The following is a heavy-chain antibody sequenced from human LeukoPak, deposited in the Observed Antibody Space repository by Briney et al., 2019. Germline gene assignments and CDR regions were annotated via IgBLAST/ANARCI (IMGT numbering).Heavy chain of an antibody. CDR1: GGSISSYY. V-gene: IGHV4-59*01. J-gene: IGHJ4*02. D-gene: IGHD2/OR15-2a*01. Sequence: ASETLSLTCTVSGGSISSYYWSWIRQPPRKGLEWIGYIYYSGSTNYNPSLKRRVTISVDTSKDQFSLKLSSVTAADTAVYYCARVSRILYYFDYWGQGTLVTVSS. CDR3: ARVSRILYYFDY. CDR2: IYYSGST.